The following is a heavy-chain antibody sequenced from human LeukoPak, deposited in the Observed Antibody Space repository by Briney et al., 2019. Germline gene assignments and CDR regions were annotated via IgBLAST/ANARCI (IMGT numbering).Heavy chain of an antibody. V-gene: IGHV1-69*13. J-gene: IGHJ4*02. CDR3: ARGERGDFDWLLFLDY. Sequence: SVKVSCKASGGTFSSYAISWVRQAPGQGLEWMGGIIPIFGTANYAQKFQGRVTITADESTSTAYMELSSLRSEDTAVYYCARGERGDFDWLLFLDYWGQGTLVTVSS. D-gene: IGHD3-9*01. CDR2: IIPIFGTA. CDR1: GGTFSSYA.